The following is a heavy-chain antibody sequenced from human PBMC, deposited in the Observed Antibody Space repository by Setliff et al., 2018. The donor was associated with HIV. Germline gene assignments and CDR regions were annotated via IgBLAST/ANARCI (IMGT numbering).Heavy chain of an antibody. CDR1: GFTFSGYS. CDR2: IRHSNPYE. J-gene: IGHJ4*02. D-gene: IGHD6-19*01. CDR3: ARGGDSSASDH. Sequence: GGSLRLSCAASGFTFSGYSMNWVRQAPGKGLEWVSTIRHSNPYEYYADSVKGRFTISRDNAKKSLYLQMNSLSAEDTAVYYCARGGDSSASDHWGQGTLVTVPS. V-gene: IGHV3-21*01.